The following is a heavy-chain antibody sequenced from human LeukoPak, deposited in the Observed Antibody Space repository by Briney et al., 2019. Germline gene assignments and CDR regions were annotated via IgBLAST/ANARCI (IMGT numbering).Heavy chain of an antibody. CDR3: ARHRCSGGSCYPMNWFDP. V-gene: IGHV4-61*02. D-gene: IGHD2-15*01. CDR2: IYTSGST. CDR1: GGSISSSSYY. J-gene: IGHJ5*02. Sequence: SETLSLTCTVSGGSISSSSYYWSWIRQPAGKGLEWIGRIYTSGSTNYNPSLKSRVTISVDTSKNQFSLKLSSVTAADTAVYYCARHRCSGGSCYPMNWFDPWGQGTLVTVSS.